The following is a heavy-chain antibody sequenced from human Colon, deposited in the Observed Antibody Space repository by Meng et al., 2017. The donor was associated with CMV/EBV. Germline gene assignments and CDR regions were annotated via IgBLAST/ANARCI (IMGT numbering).Heavy chain of an antibody. CDR1: GVSLDSHGVG. D-gene: IGHD2-21*01. V-gene: IGHV2-5*02. J-gene: IGHJ4*02. CDR2: IYWDDDN. CDR3: SRRRTSIPFDY. Sequence: HITLKEAGLALVKPTQTLTLTCTFSGVSLDSHGVGVGWIRQPPGKAPEWVALIYWDDDNRYSPSLENRLTITKDTSKNQVVLTMTDMGPMDTATYFCSRRRTSIPFDYWGQGILVTVSS.